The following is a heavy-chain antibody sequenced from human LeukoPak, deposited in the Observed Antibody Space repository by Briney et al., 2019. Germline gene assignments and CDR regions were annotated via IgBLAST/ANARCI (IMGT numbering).Heavy chain of an antibody. J-gene: IGHJ3*02. CDR2: IYTSGST. Sequence: SETLSLTCPVSGGSISSYSWSWIRQPAGKGLEWIGRIYTSGSTNYNPSLKSRVTMSVATSKTQFSLQLSSVTAADTAVYYCARVGVGGEAFDIWGQGTMVTVSS. CDR1: GGSISSYS. V-gene: IGHV4-4*07. CDR3: ARVGVGGEAFDI. D-gene: IGHD3-10*01.